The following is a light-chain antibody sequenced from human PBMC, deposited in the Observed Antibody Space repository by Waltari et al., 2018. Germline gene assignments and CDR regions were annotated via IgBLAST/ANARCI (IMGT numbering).Light chain of an antibody. CDR3: QQYDRLPVT. CDR2: TAS. V-gene: IGKV1-5*03. Sequence: DIQMTQSPSTLSTSIGDRVTITCRASQTISSWLAWYQQKPGKAPKRLINTASSLESGVPSRFSGSGSGTEFTLTISSLQPDDFATYYCQQYDRLPVTFGQGTKLEIK. CDR1: QTISSW. J-gene: IGKJ2*01.